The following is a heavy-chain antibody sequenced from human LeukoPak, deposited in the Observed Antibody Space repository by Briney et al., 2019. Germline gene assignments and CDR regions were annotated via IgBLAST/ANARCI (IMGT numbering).Heavy chain of an antibody. CDR2: IYYSGST. CDR3: APTTLIAVAATGAFDI. V-gene: IGHV4-39*01. J-gene: IGHJ3*02. D-gene: IGHD6-19*01. Sequence: PSETLSLTCTVSGGSISSYYWGWIRQPPGKGLEWIGSIYYSGSTYYNPSLKSRVTISVDTSKNQFSLKLSSVTAADTAVYYCAPTTLIAVAATGAFDIWGQGTMVTVSS. CDR1: GGSISSYY.